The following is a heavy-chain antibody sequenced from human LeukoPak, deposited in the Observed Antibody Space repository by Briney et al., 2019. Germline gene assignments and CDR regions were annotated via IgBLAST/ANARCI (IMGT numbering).Heavy chain of an antibody. CDR3: ARDKYSSGGDAFHI. CDR2: ISAYNGNT. J-gene: IGHJ3*02. Sequence: ASVKVSCKASGYTFTGYYMHWVRQAPGQGLEWMGWISAYNGNTNYAQKLQGRVTMTTDTSTSTAYMELRSLRSDDTAVYYCARDKYSSGGDAFHIWGHGTMVTVSS. CDR1: GYTFTGYY. D-gene: IGHD6-19*01. V-gene: IGHV1-18*04.